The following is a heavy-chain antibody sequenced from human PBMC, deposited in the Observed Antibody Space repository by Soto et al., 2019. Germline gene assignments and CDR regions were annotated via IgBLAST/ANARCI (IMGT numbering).Heavy chain of an antibody. J-gene: IGHJ4*02. V-gene: IGHV4-39*07. CDR3: AREDILTGYNLFDY. CDR1: GGSISSSSYY. D-gene: IGHD3-9*01. Sequence: SETLSLTCTVSGGSISSSSYYWGWIRQPPGKGLEWIGSIYYSGSTYYNPSLKSRVTISVDTSKNQFSLKLSSVTAADTAVYYRAREDILTGYNLFDYWGQGTLVTVSS. CDR2: IYYSGST.